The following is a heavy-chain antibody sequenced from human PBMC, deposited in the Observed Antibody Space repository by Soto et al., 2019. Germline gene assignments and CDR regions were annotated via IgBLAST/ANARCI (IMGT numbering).Heavy chain of an antibody. CDR1: GFTFASYA. J-gene: IGHJ4*02. CDR2: VTYDGINK. V-gene: IGHV3-30-3*01. CDR3: ARTPWDDGGNQYYFDH. Sequence: QVQLVESGGGVVQPGRSLRLSCTASGFTFASYAMHWVRQPPGKGLEWVAVVTYDGINKYYADSVKGRFTISRDNYKSTLYLQMNSLGAEDTAVYYCARTPWDDGGNQYYFDHWGQGTLVTVSS. D-gene: IGHD2-15*01.